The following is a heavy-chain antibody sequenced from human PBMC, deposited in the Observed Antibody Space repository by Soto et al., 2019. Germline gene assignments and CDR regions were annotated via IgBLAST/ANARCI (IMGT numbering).Heavy chain of an antibody. CDR3: ARVNRDIVVVPAAMSSNYYYYYYMDV. CDR1: GYTFTSYD. V-gene: IGHV1-8*01. D-gene: IGHD2-2*01. J-gene: IGHJ6*03. CDR2: MNPNSGNT. Sequence: ASVKVSCKASGYTFTSYDINWVRQATGQGLEWMGWMNPNSGNTGYAQKLQGRVTMTTDTSTSTAYMELRSLRSDDTAVYYCARVNRDIVVVPAAMSSNYYYYYYMDVWGKGTTVTVSS.